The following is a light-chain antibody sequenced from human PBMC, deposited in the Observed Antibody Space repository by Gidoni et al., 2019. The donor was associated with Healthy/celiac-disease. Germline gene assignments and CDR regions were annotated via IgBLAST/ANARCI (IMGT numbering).Light chain of an antibody. CDR1: QNLNSNS. V-gene: IGKV3-20*01. Sequence: ETVLTQSPGTMSLSPGERATLSCRDSQNLNSNSLAWYQQKPGQATRLLIYGPSSRATGISDRFSGSGSGTDFTLTIIRLEPGDSSVYYCQQYSSLTWTFGQGTKVEVK. J-gene: IGKJ1*01. CDR3: QQYSSLTWT. CDR2: GPS.